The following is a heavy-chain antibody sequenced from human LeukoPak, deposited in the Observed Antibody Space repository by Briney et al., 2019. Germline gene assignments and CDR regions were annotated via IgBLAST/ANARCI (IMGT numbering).Heavy chain of an antibody. CDR2: IHDSGST. CDR1: GGSISIYY. V-gene: IGHV4-4*08. Sequence: SETLSLTCTVSGGSISIYYWTWIRQPPGRGLEWIGYIHDSGSTNYNPSLKSRVTISVDTSKNQFSLKLSSVTAADTAVYYCARTSNWFDPWGQGTLVTVSS. CDR3: ARTSNWFDP. J-gene: IGHJ5*02.